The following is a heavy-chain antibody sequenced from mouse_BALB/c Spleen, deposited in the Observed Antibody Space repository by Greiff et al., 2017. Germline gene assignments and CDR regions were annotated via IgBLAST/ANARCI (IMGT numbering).Heavy chain of an antibody. V-gene: IGHV1S126*01. CDR3: AREGGTNYFDY. J-gene: IGHJ2*01. CDR2: IDPSDSET. Sequence: VQLQESGPQLVRPGASVKISCKASGYSFTSYWMHWVKQRPGQGLEWIGMIDPSDSETRLNQKFKDKATLTVDKSSSTAYMQLSSPTSEDSAVYYCAREGGTNYFDYWGQGTTLTVSS. D-gene: IGHD4-1*01. CDR1: GYSFTSYW.